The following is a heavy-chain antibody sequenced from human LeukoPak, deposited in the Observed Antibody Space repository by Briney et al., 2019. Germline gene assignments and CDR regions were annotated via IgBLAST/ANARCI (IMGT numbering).Heavy chain of an antibody. D-gene: IGHD6-6*01. CDR1: GYTFTSYD. J-gene: IGHJ5*02. CDR2: MNPNSGNT. V-gene: IGHV1-8*03. CDR3: ARGTSSDWFDP. Sequence: ASVKVSCKASGYTFTSYDINWVRQATGQGLEWMGWMNPNSGNTGYAQKFQGRVTIARNTSISTAYMELSSLRSEDTAVYYCARGTSSDWFDPWGQGTLVTVSS.